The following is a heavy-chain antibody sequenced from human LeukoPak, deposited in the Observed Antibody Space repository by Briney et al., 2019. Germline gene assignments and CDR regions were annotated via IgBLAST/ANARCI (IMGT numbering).Heavy chain of an antibody. CDR1: GFTFSTYA. V-gene: IGHV3-64*01. J-gene: IGHJ2*01. Sequence: PGGSLRLSCAASGFTFSTYAFHWVRQAPGKGLEYVSAISSNGGSTYYANYVKGRFTISRDNSKNTLYLQMNSLRAEDTAVYYCAKGHSTSHWYFDLWGRGTLVTVSS. CDR2: ISSNGGST. D-gene: IGHD2-2*01. CDR3: AKGHSTSHWYFDL.